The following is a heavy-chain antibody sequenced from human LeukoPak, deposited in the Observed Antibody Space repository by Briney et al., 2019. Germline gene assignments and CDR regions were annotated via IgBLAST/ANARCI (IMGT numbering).Heavy chain of an antibody. CDR2: INHSGSP. V-gene: IGHV4-34*01. CDR3: ARGQWLDND. J-gene: IGHJ4*02. Sequence: PSETLSLTCAVYGESFSDYSWTWIRQPPGKGLEWIGEINHSGSPSYNPSLKSRVTISVDTSKNQFSLNLNSVTAADTAVYYCARGQWLDNDWGQGTLVTVSS. CDR1: GESFSDYS. D-gene: IGHD6-19*01.